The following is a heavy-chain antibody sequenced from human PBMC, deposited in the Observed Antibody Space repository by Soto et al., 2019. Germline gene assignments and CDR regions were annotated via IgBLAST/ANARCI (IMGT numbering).Heavy chain of an antibody. CDR3: TRLETDY. CDR1: GYTFTTHT. V-gene: IGHV1-3*01. J-gene: IGHJ4*02. Sequence: QVQLVQSGAEVKRPGASVKVFCKASGYTFTTHTMHWVRQAPGQGLEWMGWMSGGNGNTKYSQKFQGTVSFTRDTVASTPYMDLSSLRAEDTAVYYCTRLETDYWGQGTLVTVSS. CDR2: MSGGNGNT.